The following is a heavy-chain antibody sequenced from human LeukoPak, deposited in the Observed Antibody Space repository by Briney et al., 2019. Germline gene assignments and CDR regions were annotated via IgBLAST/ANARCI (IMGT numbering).Heavy chain of an antibody. CDR3: AKDSYVSGRPLHTFDV. CDR1: GFTFAIHA. J-gene: IGHJ3*01. CDR2: ISGDGAST. D-gene: IGHD3-10*01. V-gene: IGHV3-23*01. Sequence: GGSLRLSYAASGFTFAIHAMTWVRQAPGEGLEWVSGISGDGASTHYAESVKGQFTISRDNSQNTLFLQMNSLRVEDTAIYYCAKDSYVSGRPLHTFDVWGQGTMVTVSS.